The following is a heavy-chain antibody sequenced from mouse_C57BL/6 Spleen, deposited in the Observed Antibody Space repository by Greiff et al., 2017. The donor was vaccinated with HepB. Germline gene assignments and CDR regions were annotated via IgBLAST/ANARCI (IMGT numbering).Heavy chain of an antibody. V-gene: IGHV1-50*01. J-gene: IGHJ4*01. CDR3: ARYKGLLDAMDY. CDR2: IDPSDSYT. D-gene: IGHD2-3*01. Sequence: QVQLQQPGAELVKPGASVKLSCKASGYTFTSYWMQWVNQRPGQGLEWIGEIDPSDSYTNYNQKFKGKATLTVDTSSSTAYMQLSSLTSEDSAVYYCARYKGLLDAMDYWGQGTSVTVSS. CDR1: GYTFTSYW.